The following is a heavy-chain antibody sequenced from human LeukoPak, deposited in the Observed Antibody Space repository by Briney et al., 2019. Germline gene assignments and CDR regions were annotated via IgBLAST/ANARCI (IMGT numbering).Heavy chain of an antibody. Sequence: PGGSLRLFCAASGFTFSDHYMDWVRQAPGKGLEWVGRAKNKADSYTIEYAASVRGGFTISRDDSKSSLYLQMNSLKTEDTAVYYCVKDSRFWTFDYWDHGTLVTVSS. D-gene: IGHD6-13*01. CDR1: GFTFSDHY. CDR3: VKDSRFWTFDY. V-gene: IGHV3-72*01. CDR2: AKNKADSYTI. J-gene: IGHJ4*01.